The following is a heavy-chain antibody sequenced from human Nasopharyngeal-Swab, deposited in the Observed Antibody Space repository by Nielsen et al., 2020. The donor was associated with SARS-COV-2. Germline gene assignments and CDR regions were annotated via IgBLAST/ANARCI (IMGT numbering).Heavy chain of an antibody. CDR3: AKGKYYYDTSGFYPFDY. D-gene: IGHD3-22*01. V-gene: IGHV3-30*18. J-gene: IGHJ4*02. CDR1: GFTFISYG. Sequence: GASLKISCAASGFTFISYGMHWVRQAPGKGLEWVAVISHDGSNKYHVDSVKGRFTISRDDSKNTLYLQMNSLRAEDTAVYYCAKGKYYYDTSGFYPFDYWGQGTLVTVSS. CDR2: ISHDGSNK.